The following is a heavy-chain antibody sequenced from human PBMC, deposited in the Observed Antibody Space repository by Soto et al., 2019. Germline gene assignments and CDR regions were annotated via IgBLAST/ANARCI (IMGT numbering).Heavy chain of an antibody. V-gene: IGHV1-18*01. J-gene: IGHJ6*02. Sequence: ASVKVSCKASGYTFTSYGISWVRQAPGQGLEWMGWISAYNGNTNYAQKLQGRVTMTTDTSTSTAYMELRSLRSDDTAVYYCAVLETTPPSHYYYYGMDVWGQGTTVTVSS. D-gene: IGHD3-3*01. CDR1: GYTFTSYG. CDR2: ISAYNGNT. CDR3: AVLETTPPSHYYYYGMDV.